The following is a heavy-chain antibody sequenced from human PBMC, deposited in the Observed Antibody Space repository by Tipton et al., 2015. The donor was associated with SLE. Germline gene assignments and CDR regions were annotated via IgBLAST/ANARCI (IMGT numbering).Heavy chain of an antibody. CDR3: AGATYCGGDCYDL. V-gene: IGHV4-59*01. CDR2: IHYSGNT. D-gene: IGHD2-21*01. J-gene: IGHJ4*02. Sequence: TLSLTCTVSGGSISSYYWSWIRQPPGKGLEYIGLIHYSGNTNYNPPLKSRVTISVDTSRNQFSLKLSHVTAADTAVYYCAGATYCGGDCYDLWGQGALVTVSS. CDR1: GGSISSYY.